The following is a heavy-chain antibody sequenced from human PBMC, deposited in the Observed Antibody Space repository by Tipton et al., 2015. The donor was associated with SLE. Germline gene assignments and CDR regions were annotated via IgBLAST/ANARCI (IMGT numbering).Heavy chain of an antibody. J-gene: IGHJ4*02. CDR2: INHSGST. Sequence: LRLSCAVYGGSFSDYSWSWIRQPPGKGLEWIGEINHSGSTNYNPSLKSRVTISIDTSKNQFSLRLSSVTAADTAVYYCARDCTTGVCFTASFGFWGQGTLVPVSP. V-gene: IGHV4-34*01. CDR1: GGSFSDYS. D-gene: IGHD2-8*01. CDR3: ARDCTTGVCFTASFGF.